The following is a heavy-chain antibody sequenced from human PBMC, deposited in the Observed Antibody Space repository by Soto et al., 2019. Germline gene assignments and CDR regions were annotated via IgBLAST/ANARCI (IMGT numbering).Heavy chain of an antibody. Sequence: QVQLQQWGAGLLKPSETLSLTCAVYGGSFSGYYWSYIRQPPGKRLEWIGEINYSGSTNYNPSLKSRVSISVDTSKNQFSLKLSSVTAADMAVYYCARCGYGGNSGLGHLDYWGQGTLVTVSS. V-gene: IGHV4-34*01. CDR2: INYSGST. CDR3: ARCGYGGNSGLGHLDY. J-gene: IGHJ4*02. CDR1: GGSFSGYY. D-gene: IGHD2-21*02.